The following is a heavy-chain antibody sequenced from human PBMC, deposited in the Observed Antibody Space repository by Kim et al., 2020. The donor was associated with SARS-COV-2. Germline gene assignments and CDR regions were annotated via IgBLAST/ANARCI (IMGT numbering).Heavy chain of an antibody. Sequence: PSLKSRVTISVDTSKNQFHLRLRSVTAADTAVYHCARQGLSGSYYPFDYWGQGTLVTVSS. J-gene: IGHJ4*02. CDR3: ARQGLSGSYYPFDY. D-gene: IGHD1-26*01. V-gene: IGHV4-39*01.